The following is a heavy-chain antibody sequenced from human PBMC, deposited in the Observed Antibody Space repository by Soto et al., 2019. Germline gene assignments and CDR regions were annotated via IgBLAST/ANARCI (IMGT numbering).Heavy chain of an antibody. V-gene: IGHV4-34*01. CDR2: INHSGST. D-gene: IGHD3-9*01. Sequence: SETLSLTCAVYGVSFSGYYWSWIRQPPGKGLEWIGEINHSGSTNYNPSLKSRVTISVDTSKNQFSLKLSSVTAADTAVYYCARNENKDILTGYYYYGMDVWGQGTTVTVS. J-gene: IGHJ6*02. CDR1: GVSFSGYY. CDR3: ARNENKDILTGYYYYGMDV.